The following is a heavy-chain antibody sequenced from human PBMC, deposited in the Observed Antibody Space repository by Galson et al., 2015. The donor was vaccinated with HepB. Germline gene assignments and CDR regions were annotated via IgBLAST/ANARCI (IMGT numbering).Heavy chain of an antibody. J-gene: IGHJ3*02. CDR2: AYFRSKWYL. V-gene: IGHV6-1*01. D-gene: IGHD2-15*01. CDR3: VSGQRRTYNI. Sequence: CAISGDSVSSNSVAWSWIRQSPSRGLEWLGTAYFRSKWYLDYSVSMKSRIIITPATSKNQISLQLDFVTPEDTAVYYCVSGQRRTYNIWGQGTMVTVSS. CDR1: GDSVSSNSVA.